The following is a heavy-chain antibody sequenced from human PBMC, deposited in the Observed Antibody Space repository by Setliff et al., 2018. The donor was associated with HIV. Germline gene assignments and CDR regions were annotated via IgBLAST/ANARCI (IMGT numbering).Heavy chain of an antibody. J-gene: IGHJ3*02. Sequence: SETLSLTCAVPGYSISTAYYWGWIRQSPEKGLEWIGGFHHSGSVHYNPSLKSRVSISGQTSENQFSLKLTSVTAADTAVYYCARQGAGYYYDRSEYYTGNGFDMRGQG. D-gene: IGHD3-22*01. CDR3: ARQGAGYYYDRSEYYTGNGFDM. CDR2: FHHSGSV. CDR1: GYSISTAYY. V-gene: IGHV4-38-2*01.